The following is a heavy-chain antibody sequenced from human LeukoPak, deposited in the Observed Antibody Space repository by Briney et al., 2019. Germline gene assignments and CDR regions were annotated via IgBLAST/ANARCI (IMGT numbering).Heavy chain of an antibody. CDR2: ISYDGSNK. CDR3: ASPHYYDRRRTEGAFDI. J-gene: IGHJ3*02. D-gene: IGHD3-22*01. V-gene: IGHV3-30*04. CDR1: GFTFSSYA. Sequence: GGSLRLSCAASGFTFSSYAMHWVRQAPGKGLEWVAVISYDGSNKYYADSVKGRFTISRDNSKNTLYLQMNSLRAEDTAVYYCASPHYYDRRRTEGAFDIWGQGTMVTVSS.